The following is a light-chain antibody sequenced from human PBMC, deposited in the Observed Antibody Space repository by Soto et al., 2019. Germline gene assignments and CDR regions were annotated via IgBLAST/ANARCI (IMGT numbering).Light chain of an antibody. Sequence: QSALTQPPSASGSPEQSVTISCTGTSSDVGGYNYVSWYQQHPGKAPKLMIYDVSKRPSGVPDRFSGSKSGNTASLTVSGLQAEDEADYYCSSYAGRNSYVFGAGTKLTVL. J-gene: IGLJ1*01. CDR1: SSDVGGYNY. V-gene: IGLV2-8*01. CDR3: SSYAGRNSYV. CDR2: DVS.